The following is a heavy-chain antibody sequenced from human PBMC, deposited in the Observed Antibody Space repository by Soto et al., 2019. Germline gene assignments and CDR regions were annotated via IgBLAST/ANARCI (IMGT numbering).Heavy chain of an antibody. CDR3: AKPLSIGRYSYGSDS. CDR1: GFTFSSYA. Sequence: GGSLRLSCAASGFTFSSYAMSWFRQAPGKGLEWVSAISGSGGSTYYADSVEGRFTISRDNSKNTLYLQMNSLRAADTAVYYCAKPLSIGRYSYGSDSWGQGNLVTVSS. J-gene: IGHJ4*02. D-gene: IGHD5-18*01. CDR2: ISGSGGST. V-gene: IGHV3-23*01.